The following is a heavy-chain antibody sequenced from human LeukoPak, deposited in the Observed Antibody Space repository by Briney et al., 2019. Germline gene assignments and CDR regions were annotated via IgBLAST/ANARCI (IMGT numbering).Heavy chain of an antibody. CDR1: GFTVSSNY. J-gene: IGHJ6*03. D-gene: IGHD6-13*01. Sequence: PGGSLRLSCAVSGFTVSSNYMSWVRQAPGKGLEWVSIIYSGGSTYHADSVKGRFTISRDNSKNTLYLQMNSLRAEDTALYYCAKDSSSWTGYYYMDVWGKGTTVTVSS. V-gene: IGHV3-53*05. CDR2: IYSGGST. CDR3: AKDSSSWTGYYYMDV.